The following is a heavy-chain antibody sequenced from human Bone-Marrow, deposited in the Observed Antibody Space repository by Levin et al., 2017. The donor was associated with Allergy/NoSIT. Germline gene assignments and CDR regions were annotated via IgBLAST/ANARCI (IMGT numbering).Heavy chain of an antibody. CDR1: DGSINGYF. Sequence: SQTLSLTCPVSDGSINGYFWNWFRQPPGKELEWIGLIYDGGNTRYNPSLQSRVTITLDTPKNQFFLRVNSVIAADTAVYYCATDVEGSGRYLRLDAWGQGTLVTVSS. CDR2: IYDGGNT. CDR3: ATDVEGSGRYLRLDA. V-gene: IGHV4-59*01. D-gene: IGHD3-10*01. J-gene: IGHJ5*02.